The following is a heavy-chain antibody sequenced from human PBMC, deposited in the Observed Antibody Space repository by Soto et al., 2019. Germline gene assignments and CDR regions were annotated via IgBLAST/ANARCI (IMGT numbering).Heavy chain of an antibody. CDR3: ASRPDFNIFQH. Sequence: GGSLRLSCAASGFTVSSNYMSWVRQAPGKGLEWVSVIYSSGDTYYADSVKGRFTISRDSSENALYLQMNSLGAEDTAVYYCASRPDFNIFQHWGQGTVVTVSS. CDR2: IYSSGDT. J-gene: IGHJ1*01. CDR1: GFTVSSNY. V-gene: IGHV3-66*01.